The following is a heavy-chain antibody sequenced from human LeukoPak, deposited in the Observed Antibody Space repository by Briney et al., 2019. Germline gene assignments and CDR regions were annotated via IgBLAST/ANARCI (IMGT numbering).Heavy chain of an antibody. Sequence: GGSLRLSCAASGFTFSYYAMHWVRQAPGKGLVYVSAISSNGGSTYYANSVKGRFTISRDNSKNTLYLQMGSLRAEDMAVYYCARAKGRLLSAFDIWGHGTMVTVSS. V-gene: IGHV3-64*01. CDR2: ISSNGGST. J-gene: IGHJ3*02. D-gene: IGHD2-21*02. CDR3: ARAKGRLLSAFDI. CDR1: GFTFSYYA.